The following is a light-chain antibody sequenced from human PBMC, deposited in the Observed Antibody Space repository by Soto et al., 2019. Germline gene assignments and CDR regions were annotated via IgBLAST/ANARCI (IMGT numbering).Light chain of an antibody. J-gene: IGKJ4*01. V-gene: IGKV1-33*01. CDR3: QQYDNLPLT. CDR2: DAS. CDR1: QDISNY. Sequence: DIQMTQSPSSLSASVGDRVTITCQSSQDISNYLNWYQQKPGKAPKLLIYDASNLETGVPSRFSASGSGTDFTFTISSLQHEDIATYYCQQYDNLPLTFGGGTKVDIK.